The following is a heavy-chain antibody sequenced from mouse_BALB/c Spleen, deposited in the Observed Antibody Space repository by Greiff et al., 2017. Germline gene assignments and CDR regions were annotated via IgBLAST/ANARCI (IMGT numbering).Heavy chain of an antibody. Sequence: EVQLQESGGGLVQPGGSRKLSCAASGFTFSSFGMHWVRQAPEKGLEWVAYISSGSSTIYYADTVKGRFTISRDNPKNTLFLQMTSLRSEDTAMYYCARSGRSYDGYYVDYWGQGTTLTVSS. J-gene: IGHJ2*01. D-gene: IGHD2-3*01. V-gene: IGHV5-17*02. CDR1: GFTFSSFG. CDR2: ISSGSSTI. CDR3: ARSGRSYDGYYVDY.